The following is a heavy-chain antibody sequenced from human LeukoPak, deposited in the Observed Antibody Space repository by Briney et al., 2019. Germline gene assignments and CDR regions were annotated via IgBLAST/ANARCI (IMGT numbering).Heavy chain of an antibody. CDR3: ARGAVTWIRHPYAMDV. Sequence: GGSLRLSCAAYGFTFSSYAMSWVRQAPGKGLEWVSAISGSGGSTYYADSVKGRFTISRDNAKNSLYQQMNSLRAEDTALYYCARGAVTWIRHPYAMDVWGQGTTVTVSS. CDR1: GFTFSSYA. V-gene: IGHV3-23*01. D-gene: IGHD5-18*01. CDR2: ISGSGGST. J-gene: IGHJ6*02.